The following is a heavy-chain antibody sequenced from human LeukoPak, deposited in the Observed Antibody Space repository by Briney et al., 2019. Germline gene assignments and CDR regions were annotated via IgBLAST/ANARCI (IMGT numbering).Heavy chain of an antibody. CDR1: GDSITGYY. D-gene: IGHD3-10*01. V-gene: IGHV4-39*07. CDR2: IYYTGNT. J-gene: IGHJ3*02. Sequence: ASETLSLTRTVSGDSITGYYWGWIRQPPGKGLEWIGNIYYTGNTYYNASLKSRVTISVDTSKNQFSLKVISMTAADTAVYYCTKSDGYGLIRICGRGTMVTVSS. CDR3: TKSDGYGLIRI.